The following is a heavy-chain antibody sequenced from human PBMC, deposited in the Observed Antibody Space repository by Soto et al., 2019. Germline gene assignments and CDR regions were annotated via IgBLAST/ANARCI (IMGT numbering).Heavy chain of an antibody. Sequence: GGSLRLSCAASGFTFSSYAMSWVRQAPGKGLEWVSAISGSGGSTYYADSVKGRFTISRDNSKNTLYLQMNSRRAEDTAVYYCARDSGYCSGGSCYSKLSYFDYWGQGTLVTVSS. CDR2: ISGSGGST. J-gene: IGHJ4*02. CDR3: ARDSGYCSGGSCYSKLSYFDY. D-gene: IGHD2-15*01. CDR1: GFTFSSYA. V-gene: IGHV3-23*01.